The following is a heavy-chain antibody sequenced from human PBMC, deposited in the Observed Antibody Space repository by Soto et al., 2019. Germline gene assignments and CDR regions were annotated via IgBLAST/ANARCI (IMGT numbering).Heavy chain of an antibody. CDR2: IYHSGST. Sequence: SETLSLTCAVSGGSISSSNWWSWVRQPPGKGLEWIGEIYHSGSTNYNPSLKSRVTISVDKSKNQFSLKLSSVTAADTAVYYCARISGFSITMVRGVPDYFDYWGQGTLVTVSS. V-gene: IGHV4-4*02. CDR1: GGSISSSNW. J-gene: IGHJ4*02. CDR3: ARISGFSITMVRGVPDYFDY. D-gene: IGHD3-10*01.